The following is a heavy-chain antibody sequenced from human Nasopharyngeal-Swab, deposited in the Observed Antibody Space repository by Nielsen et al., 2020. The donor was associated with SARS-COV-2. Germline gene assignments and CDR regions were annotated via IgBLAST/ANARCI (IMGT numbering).Heavy chain of an antibody. CDR2: IKSDGSST. V-gene: IGHV3-74*01. J-gene: IGHJ4*02. CDR3: ARAYYFDS. Sequence: GESLKISCAASGFTFSSYWMHWVRQAPGKGLVWVARIKSDGSSTSYADSVKGRFTISRDNAKNTLYLQMNGLRAEDTAVYYCARAYYFDSWGQGTLVTVSS. CDR1: GFTFSSYW.